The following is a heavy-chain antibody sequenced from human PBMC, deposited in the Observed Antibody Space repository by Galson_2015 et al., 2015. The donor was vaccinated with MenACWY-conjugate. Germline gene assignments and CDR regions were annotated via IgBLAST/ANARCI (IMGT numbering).Heavy chain of an antibody. CDR1: GFTFSSYG. V-gene: IGHV3-33*01. D-gene: IGHD2-8*01. CDR3: ARGSGRMVYTFDY. J-gene: IGHJ4*02. CDR2: IWYDGSNK. Sequence: SLRLSCAASGFTFSSYGMHWVRQAPGKGLEWVAVIWYDGSNKYYADSVKGRFTISRDNSKNTLYLQMNSLRAEDTAVYYCARGSGRMVYTFDYWGQGTLVTVSS.